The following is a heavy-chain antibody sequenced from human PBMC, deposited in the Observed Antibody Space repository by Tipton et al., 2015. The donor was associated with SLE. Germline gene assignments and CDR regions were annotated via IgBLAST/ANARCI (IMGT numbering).Heavy chain of an antibody. D-gene: IGHD1-26*01. Sequence: TLSLTCTVPDGSIRDYYWTWIRQPAGEGLEWIGRIYASGSTNYNPSLRSRAAMSVDTSKSQFSLKLTSVTAADTAVYYCARDQGGSYESRTDAFDIWGQGTMVTVSS. V-gene: IGHV4-4*07. CDR2: IYASGST. CDR3: ARDQGGSYESRTDAFDI. J-gene: IGHJ3*02. CDR1: DGSIRDYY.